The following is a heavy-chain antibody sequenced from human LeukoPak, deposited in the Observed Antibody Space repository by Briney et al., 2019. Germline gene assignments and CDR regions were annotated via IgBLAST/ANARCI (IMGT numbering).Heavy chain of an antibody. Sequence: SETLSLTCTVSGGSISSYYWTWIRQLPGKGLEWIGYLDYSGSTKYNPSLKSRVTISVDTSKNQFSLKLSSVTAADTAVYYCARDNDYYDSSGYPGSFDTWGQGILVTVSS. J-gene: IGHJ4*02. D-gene: IGHD3-22*01. CDR2: LDYSGST. CDR3: ARDNDYYDSSGYPGSFDT. CDR1: GGSISSYY. V-gene: IGHV4-59*12.